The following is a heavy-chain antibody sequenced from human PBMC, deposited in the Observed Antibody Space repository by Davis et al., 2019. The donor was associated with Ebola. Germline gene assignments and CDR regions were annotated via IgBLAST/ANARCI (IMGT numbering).Heavy chain of an antibody. Sequence: ASVKVSCKVSGYTLTELSMHWVRQAPGKGLEWTGGFDPEDGETIYAQKFQGRVTMTEDTSTDTAYMELSSLRSEDTAVYYCATDNGDTMVQGVSGWFDPWGQGTLVTVSS. J-gene: IGHJ5*02. CDR3: ATDNGDTMVQGVSGWFDP. CDR2: FDPEDGET. D-gene: IGHD3-10*01. CDR1: GYTLTELS. V-gene: IGHV1-24*01.